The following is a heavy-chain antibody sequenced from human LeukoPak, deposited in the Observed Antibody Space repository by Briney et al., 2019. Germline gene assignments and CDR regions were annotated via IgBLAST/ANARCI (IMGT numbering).Heavy chain of an antibody. Sequence: GASVKVSCKASGYTLTSYYMHWVRQAPGQGLEWMGWINPNSGGTNYAQKFQGRVTMTRDTSISTAYMELSRLRSDDTAVYYCARDRLFRGAAFDPWGQGTLVTVSS. CDR2: INPNSGGT. J-gene: IGHJ5*02. D-gene: IGHD3-10*01. CDR1: GYTLTSYY. V-gene: IGHV1-2*02. CDR3: ARDRLFRGAAFDP.